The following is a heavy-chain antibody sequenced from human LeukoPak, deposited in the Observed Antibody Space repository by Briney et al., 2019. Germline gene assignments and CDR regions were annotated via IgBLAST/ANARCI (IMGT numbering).Heavy chain of an antibody. CDR2: ISAYNGNT. D-gene: IGHD1-26*01. J-gene: IGHJ4*02. V-gene: IGHV1-18*01. Sequence: GASVKVSCKASGYTFTSYGISWVRQAPGQGLVWMGWISAYNGNTNYAQKLQGRVTMTRDTSISTAYMELSRLRSDDTAVYYCARELAGVDYWGQGTLVTVSS. CDR3: ARELAGVDY. CDR1: GYTFTSYG.